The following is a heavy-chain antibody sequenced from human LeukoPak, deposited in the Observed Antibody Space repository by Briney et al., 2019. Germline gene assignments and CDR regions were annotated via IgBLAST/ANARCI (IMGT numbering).Heavy chain of an antibody. J-gene: IGHJ6*02. CDR3: AKGGRTIYYYAIDV. CDR1: GFTFDDYA. V-gene: IGHV3-43*02. D-gene: IGHD4/OR15-4a*01. CDR2: ISGDGDST. Sequence: GGSLILSCAASGFTFDDYAMHWVRQAPGKGLEWVSLISGDGDSTYYADSMKGRFTISRDNSKNSLYLQMNSLRTEDTALYYCAKGGRTIYYYAIDVWGQGTTVTVSS.